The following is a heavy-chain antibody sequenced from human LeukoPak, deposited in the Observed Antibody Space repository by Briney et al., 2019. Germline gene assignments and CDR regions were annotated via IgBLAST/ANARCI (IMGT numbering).Heavy chain of an antibody. D-gene: IGHD1-7*01. CDR2: IYTSGST. CDR1: GFSISSYY. Sequence: KPSETLSLTCTVSGFSISSYYWSWIRQPAGKGLEWIGRIYTSGSTNYNPSLKSRVTMSVDTSKNQFSLKLSSVTAADTAVYYCARAVFSNWNYAWFDPWGQGTLVTVSS. CDR3: ARAVFSNWNYAWFDP. V-gene: IGHV4-4*07. J-gene: IGHJ5*02.